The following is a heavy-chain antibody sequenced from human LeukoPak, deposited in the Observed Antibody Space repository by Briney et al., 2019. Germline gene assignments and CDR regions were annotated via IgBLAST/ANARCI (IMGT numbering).Heavy chain of an antibody. V-gene: IGHV1-2*06. Sequence: SSVKVSCKASGGTFSSYAISWVRQAPGQGLEWMGRINPNSGGTNYAQKFQGRVTMTRDTSISTAYMELSRLRSDDTAVYYCARDRIAVADYWGQGTLVTVSS. J-gene: IGHJ4*02. CDR2: INPNSGGT. CDR1: GGTFSSYA. CDR3: ARDRIAVADY. D-gene: IGHD6-19*01.